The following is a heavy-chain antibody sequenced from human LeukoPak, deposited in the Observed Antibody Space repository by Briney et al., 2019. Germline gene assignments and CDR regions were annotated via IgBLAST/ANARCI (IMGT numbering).Heavy chain of an antibody. D-gene: IGHD3-3*01. J-gene: IGHJ5*02. V-gene: IGHV4-39*01. CDR2: IYYSGST. CDR3: ACHYDFWSGYPFDP. CDR1: GGSFSSYY. Sequence: SETLSLTCAVYGGSFSSYYWGWIRQPPGKGLEWIGSIYYSGSTYYNPSLKSRVTISVDTSKNQFSLKLSSVTAADTAVYYCACHYDFWSGYPFDPWGQGTLVTVSS.